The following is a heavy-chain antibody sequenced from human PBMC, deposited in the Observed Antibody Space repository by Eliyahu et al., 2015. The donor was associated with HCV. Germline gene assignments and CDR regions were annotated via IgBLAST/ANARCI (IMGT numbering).Heavy chain of an antibody. Sequence: EVQLVESGGDLVQPGGSLKLSCGTSGFXFGGSNIHWVRQASGKGAEWVGRIRTKTNNDATAYAASVEGRFAISRDDSKNTAYLQMNSLKIEDTAVYYCAREFYGFWAGYYLDVWGKGTTVTVSS. CDR1: GFXFGGSN. D-gene: IGHD3-3*01. CDR3: AREFYGFWAGYYLDV. J-gene: IGHJ6*03. CDR2: IRTKTNNDAT. V-gene: IGHV3-73*01.